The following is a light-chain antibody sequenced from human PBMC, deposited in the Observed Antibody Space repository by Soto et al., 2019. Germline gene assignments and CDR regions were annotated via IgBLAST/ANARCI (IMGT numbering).Light chain of an antibody. CDR1: SSDVGGYNY. CDR2: DVT. J-gene: IGLJ1*01. CDR3: SSYKRSGTPDR. Sequence: QSALTQPASVSGSPGQSITISCTGTSSDVGGYNYVSWYQQHTVKAPKLMIYDVTNRPSGVLDRFCWSKSGNPASLTISGLQAEDEAEYYCSSYKRSGTPDRFGTRTKLTVL. V-gene: IGLV2-14*01.